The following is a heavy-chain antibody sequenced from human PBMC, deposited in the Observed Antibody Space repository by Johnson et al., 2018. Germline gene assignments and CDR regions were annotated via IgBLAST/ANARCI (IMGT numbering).Heavy chain of an antibody. CDR1: GFTVSSNY. V-gene: IGHV3-53*01. CDR3: ARDPMDYYGMDV. CDR2: IYSGGST. Sequence: EVQLVESGGGLIQPGGSXRLSCAASGFTVSSNYMSWVRQAPGKGLEWVSVIYSGGSTYYADSVKGRFTISRDNSTNTLYLQMNSLRAEDTDVYYCARDPMDYYGMDVWGQGTTVTVSS. J-gene: IGHJ6*02. D-gene: IGHD3-10*01.